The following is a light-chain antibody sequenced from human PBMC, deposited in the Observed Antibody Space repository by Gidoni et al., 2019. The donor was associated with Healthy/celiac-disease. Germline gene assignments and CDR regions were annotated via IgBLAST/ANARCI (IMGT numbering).Light chain of an antibody. CDR3: MQALQTPPWT. CDR2: WGS. V-gene: IGKV2-28*01. CDR1: QSLLHSNGYNY. J-gene: IGKJ1*01. Sequence: DIVMTQSPLSLPVTPGEPASISCRSSQSLLHSNGYNYLDWYLQKPGQSPQLLIYWGSTRASGVPDRFSGSGSSTDFTLKISRVEAEDVGVYYCMQALQTPPWTFXQXTKVXIK.